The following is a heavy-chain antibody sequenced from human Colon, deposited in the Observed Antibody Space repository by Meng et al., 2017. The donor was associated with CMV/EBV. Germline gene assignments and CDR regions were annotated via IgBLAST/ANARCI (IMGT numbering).Heavy chain of an antibody. J-gene: IGHJ5*02. CDR3: VREVRRSWFDP. D-gene: IGHD4-17*01. CDR1: GFIFSSYH. Sequence: GESLKISCAASGFIFSSYHIHWVRQAPGKGLEWVSSINSYSNYIGYADSVKGRFTISRDNAKNSLYLQMNSLGAEDTAVYYCVREVRRSWFDPWGQGTLVTVSS. V-gene: IGHV3-21*01. CDR2: INSYSNYI.